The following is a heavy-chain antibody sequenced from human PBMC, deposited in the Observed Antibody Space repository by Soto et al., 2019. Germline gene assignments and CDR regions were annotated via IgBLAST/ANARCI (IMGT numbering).Heavy chain of an antibody. CDR3: ASSLSCSRTSCYTSYSNPISDYYYYYYGMDV. D-gene: IGHD2-2*02. Sequence: GSSVKVSCKASGYTFTSYAMHWVRQAPGQRLEWMGWINAGNGNTKYSQKFQGRVTITRDTSASTAYMELSSLRSEDTAVYYCASSLSCSRTSCYTSYSNPISDYYYYYYGMDVWGQGTTVTVSS. V-gene: IGHV1-3*01. CDR1: GYTFTSYA. CDR2: INAGNGNT. J-gene: IGHJ6*02.